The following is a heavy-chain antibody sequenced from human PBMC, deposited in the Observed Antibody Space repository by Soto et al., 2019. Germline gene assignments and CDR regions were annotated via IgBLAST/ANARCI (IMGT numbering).Heavy chain of an antibody. CDR2: IIPMFETV. CDR1: GGTFDNYA. V-gene: IGHV1-69*13. J-gene: IGHJ6*02. CDR3: ARGLRTGNYGMDV. D-gene: IGHD2-15*01. Sequence: SVEVSCKASGGTFDNYAVSWVRQAPGQGLEWMGGIIPMFETVNYAQRFQGRLTIAADESTSTAYMELTSLTSADTAIYFCARGLRTGNYGMDVWGQGTTVTVSS.